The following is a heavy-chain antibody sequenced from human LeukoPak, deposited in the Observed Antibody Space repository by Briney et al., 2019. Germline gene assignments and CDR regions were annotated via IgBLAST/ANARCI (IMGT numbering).Heavy chain of an antibody. Sequence: GSLRLSCAASGFTFSSYAMSWVRQAPGKGLEWVSTITASGGTYYADSLKGRFTISRDTSKNTLYLQINSLRAEDTAVYYCAKRGRYYFDQWGQGTLVTVSS. CDR1: GFTFSSYA. J-gene: IGHJ4*02. CDR3: AKRGRYYFDQ. CDR2: ITASGGT. V-gene: IGHV3-23*01.